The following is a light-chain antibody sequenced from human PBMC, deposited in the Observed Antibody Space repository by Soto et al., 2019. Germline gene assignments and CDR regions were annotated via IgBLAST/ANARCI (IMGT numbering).Light chain of an antibody. CDR2: DVS. CDR1: QTLSSW. CDR3: QQYNGYPLT. Sequence: DTQMTQSPSTLSASVGDRVTITCRASQTLSSWLAWYQQKPGKAPELLIYDVSSLASGVPSRFSGSGSGTEFTLTISSLQPDDFATYYCQQYNGYPLTFGGGTKVEIK. J-gene: IGKJ4*01. V-gene: IGKV1-5*01.